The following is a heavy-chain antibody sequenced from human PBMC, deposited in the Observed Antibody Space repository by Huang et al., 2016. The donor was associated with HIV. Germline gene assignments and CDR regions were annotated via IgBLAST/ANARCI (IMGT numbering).Heavy chain of an antibody. CDR3: ARLPGSITMIRGVITDPY. CDR2: IYYSGST. CDR1: GGSIRSDNYY. J-gene: IGHJ4*02. V-gene: IGHV4-39*01. Sequence: QLQLQESGPGLVKPSETLSLTCTVSGGSIRSDNYYWGWIRQPPGKGMEWIGSIYYSGSTYHTPSLKSRVTITVETSKNQFSLKMRSVTAADTAVYYCARLPGSITMIRGVITDPYWGQGTLVTVSS. D-gene: IGHD3-10*01.